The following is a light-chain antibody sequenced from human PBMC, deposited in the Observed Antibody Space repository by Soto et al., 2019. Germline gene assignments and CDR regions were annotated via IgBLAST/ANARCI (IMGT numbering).Light chain of an antibody. CDR1: QSISSY. CDR2: AAS. J-gene: IGKJ4*01. Sequence: DIQMTQSPSSLSASVGDRVTITCRASQSISSYLNWYQQKPGKAPKLLIYAASSLQSGVPSRFSGSGSGTDFTLTISSLQREDIATYYCQQSYDTPLTFGGGTKVEIK. V-gene: IGKV1-39*01. CDR3: QQSYDTPLT.